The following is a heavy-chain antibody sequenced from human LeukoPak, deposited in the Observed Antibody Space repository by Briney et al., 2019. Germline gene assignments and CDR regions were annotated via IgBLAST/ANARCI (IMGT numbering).Heavy chain of an antibody. D-gene: IGHD3-3*01. CDR1: EFAFSTYN. CDR3: AKLSSGNLYYFDY. V-gene: IGHV3-48*01. J-gene: IGHJ4*02. Sequence: GGSLRLSCAASEFAFSTYNMNWVRQAPGKGLEWVSYISTGSSTTYYADSVKGRFTISRDNSKNTLYLQMNSLRAEDTAVYYCAKLSSGNLYYFDYWGQGTLVTVSS. CDR2: ISTGSSTT.